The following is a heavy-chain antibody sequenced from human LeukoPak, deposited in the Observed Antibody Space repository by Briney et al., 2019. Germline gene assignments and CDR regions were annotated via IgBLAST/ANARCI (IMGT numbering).Heavy chain of an antibody. D-gene: IGHD4-17*01. CDR1: GYTFTSYD. CDR2: MNPNSGNT. V-gene: IGHV1-8*01. CDR3: ARAGSFLGDYED. J-gene: IGHJ4*02. Sequence: ASVKVSCKASGYTFTSYDINWVRQATGQGLEWMGWMNPNSGNTGYAQKFQGRVTMTRNTSISTAYMELSSLRSEDTAVYYCARAGSFLGDYEDWGQGTLVTVSS.